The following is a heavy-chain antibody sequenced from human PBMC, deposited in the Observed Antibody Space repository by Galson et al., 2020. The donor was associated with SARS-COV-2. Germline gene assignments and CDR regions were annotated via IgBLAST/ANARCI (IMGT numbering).Heavy chain of an antibody. V-gene: IGHV4-59*03. J-gene: IGHJ4*02. D-gene: IGHD1-1*01. CDR2: IFNSGST. CDR3: AASTTSTTSTLLDY. Sequence: SETLSLTCTVSGGSIRSYYWSWIRQPPGKGLEWIGYIFNSGSTNYNPSLNSRVTISVDTSGTEVSLQLRSVTADDTAVYYCAASTTSTTSTLLDYWGQGAPVAVSS. CDR1: GGSIRSYY.